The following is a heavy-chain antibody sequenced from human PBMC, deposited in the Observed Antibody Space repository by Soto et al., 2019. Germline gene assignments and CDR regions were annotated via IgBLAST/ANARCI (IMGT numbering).Heavy chain of an antibody. V-gene: IGHV4-31*03. CDR1: GGSITSAGYY. D-gene: IGHD3-3*01. CDR2: IDYRGNP. Sequence: QVQLQESGPGLVKPSQTLSLTCTVSGGSITSAGYYWSWIRQHPGQGLEWLGYIDYRGNPYYNPSLKSRFAILLDSSENQCSLKWSSVPPAKSAVYPCARGRADFLPWGQGSLVTVSS. J-gene: IGHJ5*02. CDR3: ARGRADFLP.